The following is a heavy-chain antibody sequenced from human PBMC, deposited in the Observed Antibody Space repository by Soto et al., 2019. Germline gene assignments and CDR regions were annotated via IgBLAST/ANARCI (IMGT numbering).Heavy chain of an antibody. V-gene: IGHV4-34*01. Sequence: QVPLQQWGAGLLKPSETLSLTCAVFRGSFSGYYWSWIRQPPGKGLEWIGEINHSGSTNYNPSLKSRVTISVYTSKNQFSLKLSSVTAADTAVYYCARNGVLEGAPANPFYYSYYMDVWGKGTTVTVSS. J-gene: IGHJ6*03. CDR3: ARNGVLEGAPANPFYYSYYMDV. CDR1: RGSFSGYY. CDR2: INHSGST. D-gene: IGHD1-1*01.